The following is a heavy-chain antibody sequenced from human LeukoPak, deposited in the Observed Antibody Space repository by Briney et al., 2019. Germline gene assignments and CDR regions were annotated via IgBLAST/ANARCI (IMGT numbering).Heavy chain of an antibody. CDR3: ATSSYSENY. CDR2: ISASGARI. V-gene: IGHV3-23*01. Sequence: GESLRLSCAASGFTFSTYAMTCVRQAPGEGGEWVSAISASGARIYYADSVNGQFTISRDNSKNTLYLQMNSLRVEDAAVYYCATSSYSENYWGEGTLVTVSS. D-gene: IGHD1-26*01. J-gene: IGHJ4*02. CDR1: GFTFSTYA.